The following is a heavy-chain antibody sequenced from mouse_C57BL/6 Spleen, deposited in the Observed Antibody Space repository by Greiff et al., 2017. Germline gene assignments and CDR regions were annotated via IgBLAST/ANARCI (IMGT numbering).Heavy chain of an antibody. CDR3: ARAAVVAVDY. Sequence: QVQLQQPGTELVKPGASVKLSCTASGYNFTSYWMHWVKQRPGQGLEWIGNINPRNGGPNYTAKFKSKATLTADKSSSTAYLQLSSLTSEDSAVYYCARAAVVAVDYWGQGTTLTVSS. CDR2: INPRNGGP. D-gene: IGHD1-1*01. V-gene: IGHV1-53*01. CDR1: GYNFTSYW. J-gene: IGHJ2*01.